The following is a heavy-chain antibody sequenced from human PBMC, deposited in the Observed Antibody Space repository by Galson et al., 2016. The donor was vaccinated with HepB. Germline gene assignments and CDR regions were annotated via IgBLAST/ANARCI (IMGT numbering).Heavy chain of an antibody. J-gene: IGHJ3*02. CDR2: ISYSGST. V-gene: IGHV4-39*01. CDR3: ARQDYYASSGYIDALDI. Sequence: SETLSLTCTVSVGSISSSSYYWGWIRQPPGMGLEWIGSISYSGSTYYNPSLKSRVTISVDTSKNQFSLKLSSVTVADTAVYYCARQDYYASSGYIDALDIWGQGTMGIVSS. D-gene: IGHD3-22*01. CDR1: VGSISSSSYY.